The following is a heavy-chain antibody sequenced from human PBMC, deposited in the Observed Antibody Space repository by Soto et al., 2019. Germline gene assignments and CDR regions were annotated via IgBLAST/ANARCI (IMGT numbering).Heavy chain of an antibody. CDR2: INPNGGGT. Sequence: QVQLVQSGAEVKKPGASVKVSCKASGYIFPDYYEHWVRQAPGEGLERMGRINPNGGGTNYAQKFEGWVTMTTDTSISTAYMELSRLNFHDTAVYYCARGEQLVHFDSWGQGTLVTVSS. V-gene: IGHV1-2*04. J-gene: IGHJ4*01. CDR1: GYIFPDYY. D-gene: IGHD6-6*01. CDR3: ARGEQLVHFDS.